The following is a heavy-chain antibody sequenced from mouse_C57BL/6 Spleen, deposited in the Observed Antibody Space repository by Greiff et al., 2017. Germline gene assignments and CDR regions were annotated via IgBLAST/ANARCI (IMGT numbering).Heavy chain of an antibody. Sequence: QVQLQQSGAELMKPGASVKLSCKATGYTFTGYWIEWVKQRPGHGLEWIGEILPGSGSTNYNEKFQGKATFTADTSSNTAYMQLSRLTTEDSAIYYCASHYGSSYEDHWGQGTTLTVSS. J-gene: IGHJ2*01. V-gene: IGHV1-9*01. CDR1: GYTFTGYW. D-gene: IGHD1-1*01. CDR2: ILPGSGST. CDR3: ASHYGSSYEDH.